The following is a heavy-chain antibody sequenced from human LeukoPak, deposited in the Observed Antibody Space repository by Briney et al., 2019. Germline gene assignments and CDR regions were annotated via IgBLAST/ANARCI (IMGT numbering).Heavy chain of an antibody. Sequence: ASVKVSCKASGYTFTGYYMHWVRQAPGQGLEWMGWINPNSGGTNYAQKFQGRVTMTRDTSISTAYMELSRLRSDDTAVYYCARESMRRTRQQLVSGYWGQGTLVTVSS. CDR1: GYTFTGYY. D-gene: IGHD6-13*01. CDR2: INPNSGGT. J-gene: IGHJ4*02. CDR3: ARESMRRTRQQLVSGY. V-gene: IGHV1-2*02.